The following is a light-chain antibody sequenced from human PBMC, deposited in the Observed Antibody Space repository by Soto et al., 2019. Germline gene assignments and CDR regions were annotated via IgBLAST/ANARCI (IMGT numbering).Light chain of an antibody. CDR1: STDVGGYNY. V-gene: IGLV2-14*01. CDR3: SSYTRSSTVV. Sequence: QSVLTQPASVSGSPGQSVTISCTGTSTDVGGYNYVSWYQQQPGKAPKLMIYDVSNRPAGVSNRFSGSNSGNTASLTISGLEAEDEADYYCSSYTRSSTVVFGGGTKLTVL. J-gene: IGLJ2*01. CDR2: DVS.